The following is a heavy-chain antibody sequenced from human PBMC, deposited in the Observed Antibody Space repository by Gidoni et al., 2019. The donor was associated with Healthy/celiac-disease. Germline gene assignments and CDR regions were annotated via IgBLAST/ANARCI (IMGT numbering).Heavy chain of an antibody. D-gene: IGHD6-19*01. V-gene: IGHV4-39*01. Sequence: ESGPGLVKPSETLSLTCTVSGGSISSSSYYWGWIRQPPGKGLEWIGSIYYSGSTYYNPSLKSRVTISVDTPKNQFSLKLSSVTAADTAVYYCVRIAVAGPVNYWGQGTLVTVSS. CDR2: IYYSGST. CDR3: VRIAVAGPVNY. J-gene: IGHJ4*02. CDR1: GGSISSSSYY.